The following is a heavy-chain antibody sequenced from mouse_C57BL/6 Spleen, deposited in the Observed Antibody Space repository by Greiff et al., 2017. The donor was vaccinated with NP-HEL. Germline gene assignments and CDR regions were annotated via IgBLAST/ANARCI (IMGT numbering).Heavy chain of an antibody. Sequence: DVKLVESGPGLVKPSQSLSLTCSVTGYSITSGYYWNWIRQFPGNKLEWMGYISYDGSNNYNPSLKNRISITRDTSKNQFFLKLNSVTTEDTATYYCAREGYYDYDREYWGQGTTLTVSS. CDR1: GYSITSGYY. V-gene: IGHV3-6*01. D-gene: IGHD2-4*01. CDR3: AREGYYDYDREY. J-gene: IGHJ2*01. CDR2: ISYDGSN.